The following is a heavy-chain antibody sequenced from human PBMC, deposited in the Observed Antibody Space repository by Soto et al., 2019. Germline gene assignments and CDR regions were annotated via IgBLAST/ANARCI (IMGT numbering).Heavy chain of an antibody. Sequence: XSGKVCCKASGYRFTSHGISWVRQAPGQGLEWMGWISAYNGNTNYAQKLQGRVTMTTDTSTSTAYMELRSLRSDDTAVYYCASKSDFWSGYWYFDIWGRGTLVTVS. D-gene: IGHD3-3*01. V-gene: IGHV1-18*01. J-gene: IGHJ2*01. CDR1: GYRFTSHG. CDR2: ISAYNGNT. CDR3: ASKSDFWSGYWYFDI.